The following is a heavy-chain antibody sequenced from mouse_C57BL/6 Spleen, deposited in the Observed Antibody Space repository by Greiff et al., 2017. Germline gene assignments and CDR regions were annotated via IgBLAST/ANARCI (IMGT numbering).Heavy chain of an antibody. CDR2: IDPSDSYT. D-gene: IGHD1-1*01. Sequence: QVQLQQPGAELVQPGASVKLSCKASGYTFTSYWMQWVKQRPGQGLEWIGEIDPSDSYTNYTHKFKGKATFTVDTSSSTAYMQLSSLTSEDSAVYYCARDHYAHDLDYWGQGTTLTVSS. J-gene: IGHJ2*01. CDR1: GYTFTSYW. CDR3: ARDHYAHDLDY. V-gene: IGHV1-50*01.